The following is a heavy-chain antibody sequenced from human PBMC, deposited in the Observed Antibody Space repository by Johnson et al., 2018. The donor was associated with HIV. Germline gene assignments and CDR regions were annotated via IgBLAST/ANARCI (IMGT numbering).Heavy chain of an antibody. D-gene: IGHD2-21*02. CDR1: GFTFSSYA. V-gene: IGHV3-23*04. J-gene: IGHJ3*01. CDR2: ISCSGGST. Sequence: VQLVESGGGLVQPGGSLRLSCAASGFTFSSYAMSWVRQAPGKGLEWVSAISCSGGSTYYADSVKGRFTISRDNSQNTLYLQMNSLRPEDTAVYYCVKDWPRWVMTDEALGVWGQGTMVSVAS. CDR3: VKDWPRWVMTDEALGV.